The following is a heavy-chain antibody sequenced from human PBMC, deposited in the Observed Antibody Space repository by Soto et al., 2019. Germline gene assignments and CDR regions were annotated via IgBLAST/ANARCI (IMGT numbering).Heavy chain of an antibody. CDR3: AKDPGGSSYYFDY. J-gene: IGHJ4*02. V-gene: IGHV3-33*06. D-gene: IGHD6-13*01. CDR2: IWYDGSNK. CDR1: GFTFSSYG. Sequence: GGSLRLSCAAPGFTFSSYGMHWVRQAPGKGLEWVAVIWYDGSNKYYADSVKGRFTISRDNSKNTLYLQMNSLRAEDTAVYYCAKDPGGSSYYFDYWGQGTLVTVSS.